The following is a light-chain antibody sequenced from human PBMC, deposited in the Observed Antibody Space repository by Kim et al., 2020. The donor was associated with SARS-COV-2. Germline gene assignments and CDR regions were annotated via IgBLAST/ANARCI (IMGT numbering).Light chain of an antibody. CDR3: QSYDSSNQV. Sequence: NFMLTQPHSVSESPGKTVTISCTRSSGTIATSYVQWYQQRPGSSPTTVIYENNQRPSGVPDRFSGSIDSSSNSASLTISGLKTEDEADYYCQSYDSSNQVFGRGTKLTVL. CDR2: ENN. V-gene: IGLV6-57*01. CDR1: SGTIATSY. J-gene: IGLJ3*02.